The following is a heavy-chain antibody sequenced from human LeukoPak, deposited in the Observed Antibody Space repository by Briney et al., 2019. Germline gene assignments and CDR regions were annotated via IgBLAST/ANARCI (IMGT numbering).Heavy chain of an antibody. CDR3: ARVGTRGYYDFWSGG. V-gene: IGHV1-18*01. J-gene: IGHJ4*02. CDR2: ISAYNGNT. Sequence: ASVKVSCKASGYTFTSYGISWVRQAPGQGLEWMGWISAYNGNTNYALKLQGRVTMTTDTSTSTAYMELRSLRSDDTAVYYCARVGTRGYYDFWSGGWGQGTLVTVSS. CDR1: GYTFTSYG. D-gene: IGHD3-3*01.